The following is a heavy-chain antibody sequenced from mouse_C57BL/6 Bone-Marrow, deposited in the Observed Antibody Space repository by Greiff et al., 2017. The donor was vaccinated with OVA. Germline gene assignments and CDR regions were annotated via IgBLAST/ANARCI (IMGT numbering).Heavy chain of an antibody. J-gene: IGHJ1*03. V-gene: IGHV1-50*01. CDR3: ARSNYGRFHWYFDV. CDR1: GYTFTSYW. Sequence: VQLQQPGAELVKPGASVKLSCKASGYTFTSYWMQWVKQRPGQGLEWIGEIDPSDSYTNYNQKFKGKATLTVDTSSSTAYMQLSSLTSEDSAVYYCARSNYGRFHWYFDVWGTGTTVTVSS. D-gene: IGHD1-1*01. CDR2: IDPSDSYT.